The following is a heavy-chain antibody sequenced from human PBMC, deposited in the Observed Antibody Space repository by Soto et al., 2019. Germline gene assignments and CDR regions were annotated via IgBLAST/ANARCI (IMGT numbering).Heavy chain of an antibody. V-gene: IGHV3-7*03. Sequence: EVQLVESGGGLVQPGGSLRLSCAASGFTFSNYWMSWVRQAPGKGLEWVAKINQGGSEKWSADSVKGRFTISRDNAKNSLYLQLNSLGAEDTAVYYCAKDDGDYSFDYWGQGTLVTVSS. CDR1: GFTFSNYW. CDR2: INQGGSEK. CDR3: AKDDGDYSFDY. J-gene: IGHJ4*02. D-gene: IGHD4-17*01.